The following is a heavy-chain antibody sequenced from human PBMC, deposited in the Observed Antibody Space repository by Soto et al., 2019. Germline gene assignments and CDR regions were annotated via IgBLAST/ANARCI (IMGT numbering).Heavy chain of an antibody. J-gene: IGHJ4*02. D-gene: IGHD1-26*01. Sequence: ASVKVSCKASGYTSTSYGISWVRQAPGQGLEWMGWISGYNGNTKYSQKFQGRLTFTTDTSAGTTYMELSSLTSEDTAIYYCARDDSGYTGSHYIDYFNFWGQGTLVTVSS. CDR2: ISGYNGNT. CDR3: ARDDSGYTGSHYIDYFNF. V-gene: IGHV1-18*01. CDR1: GYTSTSYG.